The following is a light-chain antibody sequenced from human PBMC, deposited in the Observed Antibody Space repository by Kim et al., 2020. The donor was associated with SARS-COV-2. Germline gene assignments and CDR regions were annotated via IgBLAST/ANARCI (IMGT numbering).Light chain of an antibody. CDR2: RNN. CDR1: NSNLGCNY. CDR3: AAWDDSLSGVV. Sequence: GQRVTISCSGSNSNLGCNYIHWYQQLPGTAPKLLIYRNNQRPSGVPERFSGSKSGTSASLAISGLRSEDEADYYCAAWDDSLSGVVFGGGTQLTVL. V-gene: IGLV1-47*01. J-gene: IGLJ2*01.